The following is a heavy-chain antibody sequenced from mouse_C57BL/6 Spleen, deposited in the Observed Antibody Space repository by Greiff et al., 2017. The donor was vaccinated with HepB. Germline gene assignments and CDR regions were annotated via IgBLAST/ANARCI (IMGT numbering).Heavy chain of an antibody. V-gene: IGHV5-17*01. Sequence: EVKLMESGGGLVKPGGSLKLSCAASGFTFSDYGMHWVRQAPEKGLEWVAYISSGSSTIYYADTVKGRFTISRDNAKNTLFLQMTSLRSEDTAMYYCARPGDYGEGFAYWGQGTLVTVSA. CDR2: ISSGSSTI. J-gene: IGHJ3*01. D-gene: IGHD2-4*01. CDR1: GFTFSDYG. CDR3: ARPGDYGEGFAY.